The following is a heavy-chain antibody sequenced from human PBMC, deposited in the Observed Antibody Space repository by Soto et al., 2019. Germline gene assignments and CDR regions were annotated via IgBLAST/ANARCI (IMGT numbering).Heavy chain of an antibody. Sequence: ASVKVSCKACGGTFSSYAISWVRQAPGQGLEWMGGIIPILGTANYAQKFQGRVTITADESTSTAYMELSSLRSEDTAVYYCARTPPAGTAMVPSDDYYYGMDVWGQGTTVTVSS. D-gene: IGHD5-18*01. CDR3: ARTPPAGTAMVPSDDYYYGMDV. CDR2: IIPILGTA. J-gene: IGHJ6*02. V-gene: IGHV1-69*13. CDR1: GGTFSSYA.